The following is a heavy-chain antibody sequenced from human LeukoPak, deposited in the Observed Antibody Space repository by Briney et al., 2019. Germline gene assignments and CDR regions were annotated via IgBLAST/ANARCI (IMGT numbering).Heavy chain of an antibody. CDR1: GYTFTSYG. J-gene: IGHJ5*02. CDR3: ARDLIGYSSGTNWFDP. V-gene: IGHV1-18*01. D-gene: IGHD6-19*01. Sequence: GASVKVSCKASGYTFTSYGISWVRQAPGQGLEWMGWISAYNGNTNYAQKLQGRVTMTTDTSTSTDYMELRSLRSDDTAVYYCARDLIGYSSGTNWFDPWGQGTLVTVSS. CDR2: ISAYNGNT.